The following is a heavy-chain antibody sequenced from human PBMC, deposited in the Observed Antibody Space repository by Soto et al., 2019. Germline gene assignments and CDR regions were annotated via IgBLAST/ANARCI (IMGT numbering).Heavy chain of an antibody. CDR1: GFTFSSYA. CDR2: ISGSGGST. D-gene: IGHD3-3*01. CDR3: AKDEVFLEWLFDY. V-gene: IGHV3-23*01. J-gene: IGHJ4*02. Sequence: EVQLLESGGGLVQPGGSLRLSCAASGFTFSSYAMSWVRQAPGKGLEWVSAISGSGGSTYYADSVKGRFTISRDNSKNTLYLQITSLRAEDTAVYYCAKDEVFLEWLFDYWGREPWSPSPQ.